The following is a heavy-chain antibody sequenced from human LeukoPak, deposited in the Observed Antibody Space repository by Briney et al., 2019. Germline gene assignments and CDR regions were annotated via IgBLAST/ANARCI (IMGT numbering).Heavy chain of an antibody. V-gene: IGHV4-59*08. D-gene: IGHD3-22*01. CDR1: GGSISSYY. Sequence: PSETLSLTCTVSGGSISSYYWSWIRQPPGKGLEWMGYIYYSGSTNYNPSLKSRVTISVDTSKNQFSLKLSSVTAADTAVYYCARHDGYYDSSGYPDYWGQGTLVTVSS. J-gene: IGHJ4*02. CDR3: ARHDGYYDSSGYPDY. CDR2: IYYSGST.